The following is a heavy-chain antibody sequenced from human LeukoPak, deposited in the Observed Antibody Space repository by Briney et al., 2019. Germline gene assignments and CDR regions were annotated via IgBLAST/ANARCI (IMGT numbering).Heavy chain of an antibody. CDR1: GFTFSTYS. D-gene: IGHD4-17*01. J-gene: IGHJ4*02. Sequence: GGSLRLSCAASGFTFSTYSMNWIRQAPGKGLEWVSSISSSSSSMYYADSVKGRFTISRDNAKNSLFLQMNSLRAEDTAVYYCARGRGLTTVSLYSDYWGQGTLVTVSS. CDR3: ARGRGLTTVSLYSDY. V-gene: IGHV3-21*01. CDR2: ISSSSSSM.